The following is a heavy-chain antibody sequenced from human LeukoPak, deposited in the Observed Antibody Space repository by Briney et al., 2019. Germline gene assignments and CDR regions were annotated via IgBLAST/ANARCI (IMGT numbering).Heavy chain of an antibody. CDR3: ARDREYYFDY. V-gene: IGHV3-11*06. J-gene: IGHJ4*02. Sequence: GGSLRLSCAASGFALSDYYMSWIRQAPGKGLEWVSYISSSSIYTNYADSVKGRFTISRDNAKNSLYLQMNSLRAEDTAVYYCARDREYYFDYWGQGSLVTVSS. CDR1: GFALSDYY. CDR2: ISSSSIYT.